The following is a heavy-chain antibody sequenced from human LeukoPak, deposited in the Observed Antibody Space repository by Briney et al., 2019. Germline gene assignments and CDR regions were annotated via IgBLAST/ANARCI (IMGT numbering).Heavy chain of an antibody. Sequence: ASVKVSCKGSGYTFTNYDINWVRQATGQGLEWMGWMNPNSGNTAYAQKFQGRVSMTGDTSISTVYMELSSLGSEDTAVYYCTRRYYHDSSGNYQNDYWGQGTLVTVSS. J-gene: IGHJ4*02. V-gene: IGHV1-8*01. D-gene: IGHD3-22*01. CDR3: TRRYYHDSSGNYQNDY. CDR1: GYTFTNYD. CDR2: MNPNSGNT.